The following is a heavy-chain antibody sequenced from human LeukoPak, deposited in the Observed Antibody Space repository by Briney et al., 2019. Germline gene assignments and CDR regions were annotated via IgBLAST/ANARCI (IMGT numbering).Heavy chain of an antibody. CDR2: IYTSGST. CDR1: GYSISSGYY. CDR3: ARDGWNEMPDAFDI. D-gene: IGHD1-1*01. V-gene: IGHV4-38-2*02. J-gene: IGHJ3*02. Sequence: KPSETLSLTCAVSGYSISSGYYWGWIRQPPGKGLEWIGRIYTSGSTNYNPSLKSRVTISVDTSKNQFSLKLSSVTAADTAVYYCARDGWNEMPDAFDIWGQGTMVTVSS.